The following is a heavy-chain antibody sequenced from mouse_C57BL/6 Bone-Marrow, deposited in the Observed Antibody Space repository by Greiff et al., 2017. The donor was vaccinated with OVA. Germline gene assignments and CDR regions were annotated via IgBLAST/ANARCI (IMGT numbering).Heavy chain of an antibody. D-gene: IGHD1-1*01. V-gene: IGHV14-3*01. CDR1: GFNIKNTY. Sequence: VQLQQSVAELVRPGASVKLSCTASGFNIKNTYMHWVKQRPEQGLEWIGRIDPANGNTKYAPKFQGKATITADTSSNTAYLQLSSLTSEDTAIYYCAHSLYDYGSSPLAMDYWGQGTSVTVAS. CDR2: IDPANGNT. J-gene: IGHJ4*01. CDR3: AHSLYDYGSSPLAMDY.